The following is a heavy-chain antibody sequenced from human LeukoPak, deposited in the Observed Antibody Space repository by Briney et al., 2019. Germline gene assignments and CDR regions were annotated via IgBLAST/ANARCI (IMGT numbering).Heavy chain of an antibody. V-gene: IGHV1-2*06. Sequence: ASVKVSCKTSGYTFTDYYIHWLRQAPGQGLEWVGRINPNSGVTHFAQKFQGRVTMTRDTSIGAAYLELSSLGSEDTAVYYCASPLGSGYYTPFDYWGQGTLVTVSS. J-gene: IGHJ4*02. CDR3: ASPLGSGYYTPFDY. D-gene: IGHD3-3*01. CDR2: INPNSGVT. CDR1: GYTFTDYY.